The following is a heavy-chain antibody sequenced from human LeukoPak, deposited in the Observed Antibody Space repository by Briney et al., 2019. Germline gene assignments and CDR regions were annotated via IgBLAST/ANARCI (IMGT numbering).Heavy chain of an antibody. V-gene: IGHV3-30*02. J-gene: IGHJ3*02. CDR2: IRYDGSNK. CDR1: GFTFSSYE. CDR3: AKVFLMYDSSGYFDAFDI. Sequence: GGSLRLSCAASGFTFSSYEMNWVRQAPGKGLEWVAFIRYDGSNKYCADSVKGRFTISRDNSKNTLYLQMNSLRAEDTAVYYCAKVFLMYDSSGYFDAFDIWGQGTMVTVSS. D-gene: IGHD3-22*01.